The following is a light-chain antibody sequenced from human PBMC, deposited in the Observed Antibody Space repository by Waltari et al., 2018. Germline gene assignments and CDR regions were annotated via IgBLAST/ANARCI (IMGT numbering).Light chain of an antibody. CDR2: AAS. Sequence: DIQMTQSPSSLSASVGDRVSITCRASQGISNSLAWYQQKPGKAPKLLLYAASRLESGVPSRVSGSGSGTDYTLTISSLQPEDFATYYCQQYYSTEITFGGGTKVEIK. CDR3: QQYYSTEIT. CDR1: QGISNS. J-gene: IGKJ4*01. V-gene: IGKV1-NL1*01.